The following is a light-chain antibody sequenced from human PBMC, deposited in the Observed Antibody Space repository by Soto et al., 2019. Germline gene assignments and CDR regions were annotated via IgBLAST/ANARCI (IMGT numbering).Light chain of an antibody. V-gene: IGKV3-15*01. CDR2: DAS. Sequence: ILMTQSQATLSVSPGERATLSCMASQSVSNNLAWYQQKPGQAPRLLIYDASTRATGIPARFSGSGSGTEFTLTISGLQSEDFAVYYCQQYNNWPPWTFGQGTKVEIK. J-gene: IGKJ1*01. CDR1: QSVSNN. CDR3: QQYNNWPPWT.